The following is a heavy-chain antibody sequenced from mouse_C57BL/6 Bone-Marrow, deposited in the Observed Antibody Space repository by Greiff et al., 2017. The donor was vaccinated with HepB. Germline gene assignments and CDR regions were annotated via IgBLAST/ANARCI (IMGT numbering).Heavy chain of an antibody. CDR1: GFTFSDYG. Sequence: EVQLVESGGGLVKPGGSLKLSCEASGFTFSDYGMHWVRQAPGKGLEWVAYISSGSSTINYADTVKGRFTISRDNAKNTLFLQMTSLRSEDTAMYYCAIVDYYYGSSYWYFDVWGTGTTVTVSS. D-gene: IGHD1-1*01. J-gene: IGHJ1*03. CDR3: AIVDYYYGSSYWYFDV. CDR2: ISSGSSTI. V-gene: IGHV5-17*01.